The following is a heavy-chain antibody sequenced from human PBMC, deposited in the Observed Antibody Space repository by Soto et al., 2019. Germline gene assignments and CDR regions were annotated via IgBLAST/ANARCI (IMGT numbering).Heavy chain of an antibody. Sequence: QVQLVQSGAEVKKPGSSVKVSCKASGGTFSSYAISWVRQAPGQGLEWMGGIIPIFGTANYAQKFQGRVTXPXXXSXXTAYMGLSSLRSEDTAVYYCAAPYGSGSYYNGFDYWGQGTLVTVSS. V-gene: IGHV1-69*05. J-gene: IGHJ4*02. CDR1: GGTFSSYA. CDR2: IIPIFGTA. D-gene: IGHD3-10*01. CDR3: AAPYGSGSYYNGFDY.